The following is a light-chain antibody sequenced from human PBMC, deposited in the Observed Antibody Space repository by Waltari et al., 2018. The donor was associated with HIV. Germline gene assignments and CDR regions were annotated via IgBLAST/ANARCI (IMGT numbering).Light chain of an antibody. V-gene: IGLV1-47*01. J-gene: IGLJ2*01. CDR1: TSNVRNNY. CDR2: RNN. CDR3: AVWDDRLSGRL. Sequence: QSVLAQPRSVSGTPGQTANISCSGSTSNVRNNYEKWYQQVTGVAPKLLIYRNNQRPSGVPDRFSGSKSGTSASLAISGLRTEDEAEYYCAVWDDRLSGRLFGGGTKVTVL.